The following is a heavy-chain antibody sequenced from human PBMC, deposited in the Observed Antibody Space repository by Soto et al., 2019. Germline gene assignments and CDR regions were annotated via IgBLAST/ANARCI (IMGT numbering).Heavy chain of an antibody. D-gene: IGHD2-15*01. J-gene: IGHJ4*02. Sequence: EVQLVESGGGLVQPGGSLKLSCAASGFTFSGSSVHWVRQASGKGLEWVGRIRNKANSYATAYAASVRGRFTISRDDSKNTAFLQMNSLNTDDTAVYYCTSHSPEDMIRTWGQGTLVTVSS. CDR2: IRNKANSYAT. CDR1: GFTFSGSS. CDR3: TSHSPEDMIRT. V-gene: IGHV3-73*02.